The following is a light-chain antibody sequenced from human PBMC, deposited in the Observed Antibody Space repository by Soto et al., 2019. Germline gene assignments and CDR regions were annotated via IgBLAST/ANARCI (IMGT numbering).Light chain of an antibody. J-gene: IGKJ4*01. CDR2: GAS. CDR1: QSVSSN. CDR3: QQYNNWPLG. V-gene: IGKV3-15*01. Sequence: EIVMTQSPATLSVSPGERATLSCRASQSVSSNLAWYQQKPGQAPRLLIYGASTRATGIPARSSGSGSGTEFTLTISSLQSEDFAVYYCQQYNNWPLGFGGGTKVEIK.